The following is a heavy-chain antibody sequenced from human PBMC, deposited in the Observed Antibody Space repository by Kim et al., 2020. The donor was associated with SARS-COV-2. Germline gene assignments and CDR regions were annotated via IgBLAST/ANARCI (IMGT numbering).Heavy chain of an antibody. J-gene: IGHJ3*02. V-gene: IGHV1-18*01. CDR3: ARDYYYGSGSAFDI. D-gene: IGHD3-10*01. Sequence: AQKFQGRVTMTPDTSTSTAYMELRSLRSDDTAVYYCARDYYYGSGSAFDIWGQGTMVTVSS.